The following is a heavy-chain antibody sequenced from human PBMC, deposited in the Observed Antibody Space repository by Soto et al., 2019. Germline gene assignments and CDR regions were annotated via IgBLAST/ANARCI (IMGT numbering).Heavy chain of an antibody. CDR3: ARVYCGGDCLIGGYYYYGMDV. Sequence: SETLSLTCAVYGGSFSGYYWSWIRQPPGKGLEWIGEINHSGSTNYNPSLKSRVTISVDTSKNQFSLKLSSVTAADTAVYYCARVYCGGDCLIGGYYYYGMDVWGQGTTVTVSS. D-gene: IGHD2-21*02. CDR1: GGSFSGYY. J-gene: IGHJ6*02. CDR2: INHSGST. V-gene: IGHV4-34*01.